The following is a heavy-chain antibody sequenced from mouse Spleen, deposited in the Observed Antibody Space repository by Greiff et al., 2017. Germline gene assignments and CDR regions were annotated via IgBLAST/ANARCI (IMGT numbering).Heavy chain of an antibody. CDR3: ARGDRYDWYFDV. CDR2: ISYDGSN. CDR1: GYSITSGYY. V-gene: IGHV3-6*01. Sequence: EVKLVESGPGLVKPSQSLSLTCSVTGYSITSGYYWNWIRQFPGNKLEWMGYISYDGSNNYNPSLKNRISITRDTSKNQFFLKLNSVTTEDTATYYCARGDRYDWYFDVWGAGTTVTVSS. D-gene: IGHD2-14*01. J-gene: IGHJ1*01.